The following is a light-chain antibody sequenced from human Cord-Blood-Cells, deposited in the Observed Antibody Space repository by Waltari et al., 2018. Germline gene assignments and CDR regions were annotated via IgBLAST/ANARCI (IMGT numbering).Light chain of an antibody. J-gene: IGKJ5*01. V-gene: IGKV1-8*01. CDR3: QQYYSYPIT. CDR2: AAS. Sequence: IQMTQSPSSLSASVGDRVTITCRASQGISSYLAWYQQKPGKAPKLLIYAASTLQSGVPSRFSGSGSGTDFTLTISCLQSEDFATYYCQQYYSYPITFGQGTRLEIK. CDR1: QGISSY.